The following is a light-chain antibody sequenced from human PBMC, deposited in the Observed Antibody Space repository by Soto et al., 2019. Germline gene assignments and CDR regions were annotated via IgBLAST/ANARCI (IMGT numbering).Light chain of an antibody. CDR2: SSN. J-gene: IGLJ3*02. CDR3: AAWDDSLNGRV. CDR1: SSNIGSNN. Sequence: QSVLTQPPSASGTPGQRVTISCSGSSSNIGSNNVNWYQHLPGTAPKLLIYSSNQRPSGVPDRFSGSKSGTSASLAISGLQSEDEADYYCAAWDDSLNGRVFGGGTKVTVL. V-gene: IGLV1-44*01.